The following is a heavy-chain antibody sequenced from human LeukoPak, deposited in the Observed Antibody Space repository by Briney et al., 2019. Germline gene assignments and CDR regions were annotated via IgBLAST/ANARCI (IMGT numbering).Heavy chain of an antibody. V-gene: IGHV3-21*01. CDR3: ARGGTVITLYYDS. CDR2: ISSTSSYI. J-gene: IGHJ4*02. CDR1: GFTFSSYT. D-gene: IGHD4-11*01. Sequence: GGSLRLSCEGSGFTFSSYTMIWVRQAPGKGLEWLTSISSTSSYIYYADSVKGRFTMSRDKAKNLLYLQMNSLTAEDTVVYCCARGGTVITLYYDSWGQGTLVTVSS.